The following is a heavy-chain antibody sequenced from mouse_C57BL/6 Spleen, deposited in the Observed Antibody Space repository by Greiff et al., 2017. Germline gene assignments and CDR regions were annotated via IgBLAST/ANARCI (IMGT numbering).Heavy chain of an antibody. J-gene: IGHJ2*01. D-gene: IGHD1-1*01. CDR1: GYSITSGYY. CDR3: ARDTVAPDY. V-gene: IGHV3-6*01. Sequence: EVKLQESGPGLVKPSQSLSLTCSVTGYSITSGYYWNWIRQFPGNKLEWMGYISYDGSNNYNPSLKNRISITRDTSKNQFFLKLNSVTTEDTATYYCARDTVAPDYWGQGTTLTVSS. CDR2: ISYDGSN.